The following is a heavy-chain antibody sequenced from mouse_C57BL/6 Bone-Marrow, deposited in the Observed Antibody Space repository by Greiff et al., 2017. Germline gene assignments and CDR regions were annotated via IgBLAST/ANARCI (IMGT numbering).Heavy chain of an antibody. Sequence: EVQGVESGGGLVQPGGSLSLSCAASGFTFTDYYMSWVRQPPGQALEWLGFIRNKANGYTTEYSSSVKGRFTISRDNSQSILYHKLNALRTEDSAAYYCAGSYSNYAWFAYWGQGTLVTVSA. V-gene: IGHV7-3*01. D-gene: IGHD2-5*01. J-gene: IGHJ3*01. CDR3: AGSYSNYAWFAY. CDR2: IRNKANGYTT. CDR1: GFTFTDYY.